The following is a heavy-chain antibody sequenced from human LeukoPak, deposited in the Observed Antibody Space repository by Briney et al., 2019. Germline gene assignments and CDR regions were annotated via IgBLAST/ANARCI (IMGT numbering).Heavy chain of an antibody. V-gene: IGHV1-69*01. CDR1: GGTFSSYA. D-gene: IGHD2-2*01. J-gene: IGHJ6*04. CDR2: IIPNFGTA. Sequence: ASVKVSCKASGGTFSSYAISWVRQAPGQGLEWMGGIIPNFGTANYAQKFQGRVTITADESTSTAYMELSSLRSEDTAVYYCARDKVPHCSSTSCYVSYYYYGMDVWGKGTTVTVSS. CDR3: ARDKVPHCSSTSCYVSYYYYGMDV.